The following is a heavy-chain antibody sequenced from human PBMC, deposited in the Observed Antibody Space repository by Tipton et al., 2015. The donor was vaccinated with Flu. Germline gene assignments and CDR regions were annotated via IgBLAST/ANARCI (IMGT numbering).Heavy chain of an antibody. D-gene: IGHD6-6*01. J-gene: IGHJ4*02. Sequence: TLSLTCTVSGGSISSSSYYWGWIRQPPGKGLEWIGSIYYSGSTYYNPSLKSRVTISVDTSKNQFSLKLSSVTAADTAVYYCARLDRRDQEEQLVGRFDYWGQGTLVTVSS. CDR2: IYYSGST. CDR3: ARLDRRDQEEQLVGRFDY. V-gene: IGHV4-39*01. CDR1: GGSISSSSYY.